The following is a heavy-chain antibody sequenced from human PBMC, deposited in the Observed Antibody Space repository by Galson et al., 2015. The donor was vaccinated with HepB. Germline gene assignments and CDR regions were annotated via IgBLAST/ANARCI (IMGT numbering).Heavy chain of an antibody. CDR2: FNRDGERT. D-gene: IGHD3-10*01. V-gene: IGHV3-74*01. Sequence: SLRLSCAASGFTFSSYWMHWVAQAPGKGLVWVPRFNRDGERTSYAASVKTRFTISEDNPKNPRPRQMNGRRAEDTAVYYCARGPAPYYSFRVDYYHYYGMDVWGQGTTVTVPS. CDR3: ARGPAPYYSFRVDYYHYYGMDV. CDR1: GFTFSSYW. J-gene: IGHJ6*02.